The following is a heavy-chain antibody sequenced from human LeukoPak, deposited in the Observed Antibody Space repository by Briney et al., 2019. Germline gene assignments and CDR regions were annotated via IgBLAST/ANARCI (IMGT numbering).Heavy chain of an antibody. Sequence: ASVTVSCTASGGTFSSYAISWVRQAPGQGLEWMGGIIPIFGTANYAQKFQGRVTITADESTSTAYMELSSLRSEDTAVYYCARGRPYYDILTGYKAAYYYYGMDVWGQGTTVTVSS. CDR3: ARGRPYYDILTGYKAAYYYYGMDV. CDR2: IIPIFGTA. J-gene: IGHJ6*02. D-gene: IGHD3-9*01. V-gene: IGHV1-69*01. CDR1: GGTFSSYA.